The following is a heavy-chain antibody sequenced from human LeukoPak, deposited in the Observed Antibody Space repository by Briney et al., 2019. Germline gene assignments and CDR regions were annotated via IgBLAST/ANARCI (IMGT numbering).Heavy chain of an antibody. J-gene: IGHJ6*02. CDR2: IIPILGIA. CDR1: GGTFSSYA. V-gene: IGHV1-69*04. Sequence: SVKVSCKASGGTFSSYAISWVRQAPGQGLEWMGRIIPILGIANYAQKFQGRVTITADKSTSTAYMELSSLRSEDTAAYYCARKISRRDGYNYVDYYYYGMDVWGQGTTVTVSS. D-gene: IGHD5-24*01. CDR3: ARKISRRDGYNYVDYYYYGMDV.